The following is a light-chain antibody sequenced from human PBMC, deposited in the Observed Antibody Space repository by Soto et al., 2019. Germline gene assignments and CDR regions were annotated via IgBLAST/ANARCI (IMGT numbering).Light chain of an antibody. J-gene: IGKJ1*01. CDR1: QTIRSS. V-gene: IGKV1-39*01. CDR2: TAS. Sequence: DIQMTQSLSSLSASVGDRVTITCRASQTIRSSLNWYQQTPGKAPNLLISTASSLHSGVPSRFSGSGSGTDFTLTISNLQPEDFATYYCQQSYTTPWTFGQGTKVDIK. CDR3: QQSYTTPWT.